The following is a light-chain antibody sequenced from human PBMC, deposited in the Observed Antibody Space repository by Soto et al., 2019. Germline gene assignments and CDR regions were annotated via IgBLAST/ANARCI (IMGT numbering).Light chain of an antibody. Sequence: QSVLTQPASVSGSPGQSITISCIGTSSDVGGYNFVSWYQQHPGKAPKLMIYEVSNRPSGVSTRFSGSKSGNTASLTISGLQAEDEADYFCCSYAGSSTFVFGTGTKVTVL. J-gene: IGLJ1*01. V-gene: IGLV2-14*01. CDR2: EVS. CDR1: SSDVGGYNF. CDR3: CSYAGSSTFV.